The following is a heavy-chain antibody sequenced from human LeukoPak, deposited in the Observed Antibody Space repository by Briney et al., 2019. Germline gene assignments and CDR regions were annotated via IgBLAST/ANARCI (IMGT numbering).Heavy chain of an antibody. CDR1: GYPFSGYA. J-gene: IGHJ2*01. CDR2: IWYDGSNK. Sequence: GGSLRLSCAASGYPFSGYAMHWVRQAPGKGLEGVAAIWYDGSNKYYTDSVKGRFTISRDDSKNTLYLQVNSLRVEDTAVYYCARAPPTDWYFDLWGRGTLVTVSS. D-gene: IGHD4-17*01. V-gene: IGHV3-33*01. CDR3: ARAPPTDWYFDL.